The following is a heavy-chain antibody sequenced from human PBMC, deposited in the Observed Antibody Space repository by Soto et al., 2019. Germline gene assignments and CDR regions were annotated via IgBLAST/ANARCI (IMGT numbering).Heavy chain of an antibody. J-gene: IGHJ6*02. D-gene: IGHD2-2*02. Sequence: QVQLVQSGAEVKKPGSSVKVSCKSSGGTFSSYAISWVRQAPGQGLEWMGVIIPIFGTANYAQKLQGRVTITADKSTSTAYMELSSRRSEDTAVYYCARGDCSSTSCYKTHYSYGMDVWGQGTTVTVSS. V-gene: IGHV1-69*06. CDR1: GGTFSSYA. CDR2: IIPIFGTA. CDR3: ARGDCSSTSCYKTHYSYGMDV.